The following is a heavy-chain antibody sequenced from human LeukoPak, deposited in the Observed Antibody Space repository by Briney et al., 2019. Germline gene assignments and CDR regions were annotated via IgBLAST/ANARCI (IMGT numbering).Heavy chain of an antibody. CDR2: ISGGGGST. J-gene: IGHJ5*02. D-gene: IGHD3-16*01. Sequence: GGSLRLSCAASGFTFSNYAMTWVRQTPGKGLEWVSVISGGGGSTYYADSVKGRFTISRDNSKNTLYLQMNSLRAEDTAVYYCAKDSSLVGRRGWFDPWGQGTLVTVSS. V-gene: IGHV3-23*01. CDR3: AKDSSLVGRRGWFDP. CDR1: GFTFSNYA.